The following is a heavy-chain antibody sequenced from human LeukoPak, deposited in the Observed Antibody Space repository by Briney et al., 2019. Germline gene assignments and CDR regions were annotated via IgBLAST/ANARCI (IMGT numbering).Heavy chain of an antibody. D-gene: IGHD6-19*01. J-gene: IGHJ4*02. Sequence: SETLSLTCTVSGGSISSSSYYWGWIRQPPGKGLEWIGSIYYSGSTYYNPSLKSRVTISVDTSKNQFSLKLSSVTAADTAVYYCARVGLIAVDFDYWGQGTLVTVSS. V-gene: IGHV4-39*01. CDR3: ARVGLIAVDFDY. CDR2: IYYSGST. CDR1: GGSISSSSYY.